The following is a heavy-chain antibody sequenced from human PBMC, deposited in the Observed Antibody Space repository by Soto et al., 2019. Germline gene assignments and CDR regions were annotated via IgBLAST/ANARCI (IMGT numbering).Heavy chain of an antibody. CDR1: GFTFSSYG. Sequence: GGSLRLSCAASGFTFSSYGMHWVRQAPGKGLEWVAVIWYDGSNEYYADSVKGRFTISRDNSKNTLYLQMNSLRTEDTAVYYCARQRYSDYWGQGTRFTVSS. CDR3: ARQRYSDY. J-gene: IGHJ4*02. D-gene: IGHD3-9*01. V-gene: IGHV3-33*01. CDR2: IWYDGSNE.